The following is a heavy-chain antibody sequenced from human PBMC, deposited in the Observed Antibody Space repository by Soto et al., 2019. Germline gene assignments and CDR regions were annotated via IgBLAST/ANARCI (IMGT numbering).Heavy chain of an antibody. Sequence: QVQLVESGGGVVQPGRSLRLSFAASGFTFSSYDMHWARQAPGKGLEWVAVISYDGSNKYYADSVKGRFTSSRDNSKNPVYLHMNSLSAEDTAVYYCARADYYDGGIDYWGQGTLVTVSS. D-gene: IGHD3-22*01. J-gene: IGHJ4*02. CDR3: ARADYYDGGIDY. V-gene: IGHV3-30-3*01. CDR2: ISYDGSNK. CDR1: GFTFSSYD.